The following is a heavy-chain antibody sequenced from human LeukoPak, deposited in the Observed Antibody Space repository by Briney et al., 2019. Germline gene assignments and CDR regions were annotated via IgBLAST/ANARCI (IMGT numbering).Heavy chain of an antibody. Sequence: PSETLSLTCTVSGGSVSSGSYYWSWIRQPPGKGLEWIGYIYYSGSTNYNPSLKSRVTISVDTSKNQFSLKLSSVTAADTAVYYCARGRRGYSYDYYYYGMDVWGQGTTVTVSS. CDR2: IYYSGST. CDR3: ARGRRGYSYDYYYYGMDV. J-gene: IGHJ6*02. V-gene: IGHV4-61*01. CDR1: GGSVSSGSYY. D-gene: IGHD5-18*01.